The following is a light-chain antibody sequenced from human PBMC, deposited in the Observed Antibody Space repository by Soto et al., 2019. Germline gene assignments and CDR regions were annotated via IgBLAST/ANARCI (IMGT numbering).Light chain of an antibody. V-gene: IGLV2-11*01. CDR2: DVN. CDR1: SSDVGGYNY. CDR3: CSYAGSSSYV. Sequence: QSALTQPRSVSGSPGQSVTISCTGTSSDVGGYNYVSWYQQHPGKATKLMIYDVNNWTSGVPDRFSGSKSGNTASLTISGLQAEDEADYSCCSYAGSSSYVFGTGTQLTVL. J-gene: IGLJ1*01.